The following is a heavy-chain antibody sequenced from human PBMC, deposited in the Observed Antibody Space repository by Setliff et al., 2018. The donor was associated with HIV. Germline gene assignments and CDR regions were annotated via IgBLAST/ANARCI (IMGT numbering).Heavy chain of an antibody. Sequence: ASVKVSCKTSGYIFIRYYIFWVRQAPGQGLEWMGNINPHTGVTRYAEKFQGRVTMTRDTSISTIFMELSRLRSDDTAVYYCARDVRDGFEEWFSTLDDGMDVWGQGTTVTVSS. D-gene: IGHD3-3*01. CDR1: GYIFIRYY. CDR3: ARDVRDGFEEWFSTLDDGMDV. CDR2: INPHTGVT. V-gene: IGHV1-2*02. J-gene: IGHJ6*02.